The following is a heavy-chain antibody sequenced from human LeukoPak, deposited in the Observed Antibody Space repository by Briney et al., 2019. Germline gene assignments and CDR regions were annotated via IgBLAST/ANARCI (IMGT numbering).Heavy chain of an antibody. D-gene: IGHD6-19*01. J-gene: IGHJ6*02. CDR1: AFTSSSYR. Sequence: GRSLTLSCAASAFTSSSYRMSWVSHAPRKGPEWVSNTKQDGSEKYYVDSVKGRFTISRDNAKNSLYLQMNSLRAEDTAVYYCAREIQYPNYSSGWYGYYYYGMDVWGQGTTVTVSS. CDR2: TKQDGSEK. CDR3: AREIQYPNYSSGWYGYYYYGMDV. V-gene: IGHV3-7*01.